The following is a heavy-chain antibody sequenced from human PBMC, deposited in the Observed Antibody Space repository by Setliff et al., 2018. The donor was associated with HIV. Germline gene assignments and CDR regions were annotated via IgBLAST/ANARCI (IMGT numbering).Heavy chain of an antibody. V-gene: IGHV3-23*01. CDR2: ISGRDGRT. J-gene: IGHJ3*02. Sequence: GGSLRLSCAASGFTFSTYAMGWVRQAPGKGLEWVSTISGRDGRTYYADSVKGRFTISKDNSQNALYLQMNSLTDEDTAVYYCAKVFVFGVDAFDIWGQGTMVTVSS. CDR1: GFTFSTYA. CDR3: AKVFVFGVDAFDI. D-gene: IGHD3-10*02.